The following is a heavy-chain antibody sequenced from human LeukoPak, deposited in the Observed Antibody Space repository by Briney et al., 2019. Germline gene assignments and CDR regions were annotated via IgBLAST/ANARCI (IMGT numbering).Heavy chain of an antibody. CDR3: ARDLGRELLPVNWFDP. CDR1: GFTFSSYA. D-gene: IGHD1-26*01. CDR2: ISGSGGST. J-gene: IGHJ5*02. V-gene: IGHV3-23*01. Sequence: PGGSLRLSCAASGFTFSSYAMSWVRQAPGKGLEWVSAISGSGGSTYYADSVKGRFTISRDNAKNSLYLQMNSLRAEDTAVYYCARDLGRELLPVNWFDPWGQGTLVTVSS.